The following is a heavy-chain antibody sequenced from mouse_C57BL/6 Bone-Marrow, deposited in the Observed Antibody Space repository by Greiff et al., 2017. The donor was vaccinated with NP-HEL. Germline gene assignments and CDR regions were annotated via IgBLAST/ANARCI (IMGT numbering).Heavy chain of an antibody. D-gene: IGHD1-1*01. J-gene: IGHJ1*03. CDR3: ARREGITTVVDWYFDV. Sequence: QVTLKVSGPGILQSSQTLSLTCSFSGFSLSTSGMGVSWIRQPSGRGLEWLAHIYWDDDKRYNPSLKSRLTISKDTSRNQVFLKITSVDTADTATYYCARREGITTVVDWYFDVWGTGTTVTVSS. CDR1: GFSLSTSGMG. V-gene: IGHV8-12*01. CDR2: IYWDDDK.